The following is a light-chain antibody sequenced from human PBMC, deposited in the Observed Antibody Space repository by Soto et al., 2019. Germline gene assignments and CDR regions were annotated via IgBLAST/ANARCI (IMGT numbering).Light chain of an antibody. Sequence: EIVLTQSPATLSLSPGERATLSCRASQSVSIYLAWYQQKPGQAPRLLIYDASNRATGIPARFSGSGSGTDFTLTISSLEPEDCAVYYCQQRSNWPPFTFGQGTRLEIK. CDR2: DAS. CDR1: QSVSIY. CDR3: QQRSNWPPFT. J-gene: IGKJ5*01. V-gene: IGKV3-11*01.